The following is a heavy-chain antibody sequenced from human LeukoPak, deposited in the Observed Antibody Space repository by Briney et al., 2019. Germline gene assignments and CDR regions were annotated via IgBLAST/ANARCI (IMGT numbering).Heavy chain of an antibody. V-gene: IGHV3-11*01. CDR2: ISLSGSTT. D-gene: IGHD5/OR15-5a*01. CDR1: GFTFDDYA. CDR3: ARVGSVGGDAFDL. J-gene: IGHJ3*01. Sequence: GRSLRLSCAASGFTFDDYAMHWVRQAPGKGLEWISYISLSGSTTYYADSMKGRFTISRDSAKNSVFLQMSSLRAEDTAVYYCARVGSVGGDAFDLWGQGTMVTVS.